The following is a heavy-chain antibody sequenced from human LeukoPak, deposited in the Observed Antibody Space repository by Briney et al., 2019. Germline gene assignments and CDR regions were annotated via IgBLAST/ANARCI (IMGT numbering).Heavy chain of an antibody. CDR1: GGTFSSYG. CDR3: ARATRDCSSTSCYSGWYFDL. Sequence: ASVKVSCKASGGTFSSYGISWVRQAPGQGLEWMGGIIPIFGTANYAQKFQGRVTITTDGSTSTAYMELSSLRSEDTAVYYCARATRDCSSTSCYSGWYFDLWGRGTLVTVSS. J-gene: IGHJ2*01. D-gene: IGHD2-2*01. CDR2: IIPIFGTA. V-gene: IGHV1-69*05.